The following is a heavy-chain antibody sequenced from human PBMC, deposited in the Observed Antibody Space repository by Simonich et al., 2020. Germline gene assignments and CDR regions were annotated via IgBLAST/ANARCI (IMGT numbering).Heavy chain of an antibody. D-gene: IGHD2-21*02. J-gene: IGHJ4*02. CDR2: ISYDESNK. CDR3: ARDGERYCGGDCYSYFDY. Sequence: QVQLVESGGGVVQPGRSLRLSCAASGFTFSSYAMHWVRQAPGKGLEWVTVISYDESNKYYAAAGKGRFTISRDNSKNTRYLQMNSLRAEDTAVYYCARDGERYCGGDCYSYFDYWGQGTLVTVSS. CDR1: GFTFSSYA. V-gene: IGHV3-30*07.